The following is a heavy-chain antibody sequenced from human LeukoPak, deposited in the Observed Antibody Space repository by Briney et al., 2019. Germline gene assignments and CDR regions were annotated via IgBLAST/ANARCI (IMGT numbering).Heavy chain of an antibody. CDR2: IISIFGTA. D-gene: IGHD6-13*01. V-gene: IGHV1-69*13. Sequence: ASVKVSCKASGGTFSSYAISWVRQAPGQGLEWMGGIISIFGTANYAQKFQGRVTITADESTSTAYMELSSLRSEDTAVYYCARDSLERDSWSATHDYWGQGTQVTVSS. CDR1: GGTFSSYA. J-gene: IGHJ4*02. CDR3: ARDSLERDSWSATHDY.